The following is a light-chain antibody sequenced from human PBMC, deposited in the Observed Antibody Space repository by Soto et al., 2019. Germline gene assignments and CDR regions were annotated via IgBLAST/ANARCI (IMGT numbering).Light chain of an antibody. CDR1: QSISDTN. CDR2: NAF. Sequence: EIVLTQSPGTLSLSPGERAILSCRASQSISDTNLAWYQQKPGQAPRLLIHNAFIRATGIPDRFRGSGSGTAVTLTISRLEPEDFAVYYCQQYGSSPATFRQGTKVEI. V-gene: IGKV3-20*01. J-gene: IGKJ1*01. CDR3: QQYGSSPAT.